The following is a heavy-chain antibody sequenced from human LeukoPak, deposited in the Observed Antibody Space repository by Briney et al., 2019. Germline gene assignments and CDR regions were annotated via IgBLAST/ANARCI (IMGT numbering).Heavy chain of an antibody. D-gene: IGHD4-17*01. V-gene: IGHV3-23*01. CDR1: GFTFSAYS. CDR3: AEYGDYVGFDAFDI. J-gene: IGHJ3*02. CDR2: ISSGGDTT. Sequence: GGSLRLSCAASGFTFSAYSINWVRQALGKGLEWISHISSGGDTTYYADSVKGRFTIPRDNSKNTLYLQMNSLRAEDTAVYYCAEYGDYVGFDAFDIWGQGTMVTVSS.